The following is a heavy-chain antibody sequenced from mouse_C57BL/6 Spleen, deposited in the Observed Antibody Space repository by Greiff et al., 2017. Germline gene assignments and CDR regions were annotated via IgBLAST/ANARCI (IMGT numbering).Heavy chain of an antibody. Sequence: EVQLVESGAGLVQPKGSLKLSCAASGFSFNTYAMNWVRQAPGKGLEWVARIRSKSNNYANYYADSVKDRFTISRDASESMLYLQLHNIKTDDTAMDYCLGHNDPYDPLDYWGQGTSVTVSS. V-gene: IGHV10-1*01. CDR3: LGHNDPYDPLDY. J-gene: IGHJ4*01. CDR2: IRSKSNNYAN. CDR1: GFSFNTYA. D-gene: IGHD2-12*01.